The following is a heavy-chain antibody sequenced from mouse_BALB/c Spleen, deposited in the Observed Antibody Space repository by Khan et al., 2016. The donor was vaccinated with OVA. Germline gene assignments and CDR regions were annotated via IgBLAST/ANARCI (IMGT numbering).Heavy chain of an antibody. J-gene: IGHJ4*01. CDR3: ARKNYSGSAMDY. D-gene: IGHD1-2*01. CDR2: ITHSGST. CDR1: GYSITTAYA. Sequence: EVELVESGPGLVKPSQSLSLTCTVTGYSITTAYAWNLIRQSPGNKLGWMGYITHSGSTSYNPSLRSRISITRDTSKNPSFLQLNSVTTEDTATYDGARKNYSGSAMDYWGKGTSFTVSS. V-gene: IGHV3-2*02.